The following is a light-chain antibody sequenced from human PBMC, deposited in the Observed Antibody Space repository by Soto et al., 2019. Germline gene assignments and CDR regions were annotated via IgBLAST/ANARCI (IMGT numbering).Light chain of an antibody. J-gene: IGKJ2*01. CDR2: KAS. CDR1: QSISSW. V-gene: IGKV1-5*03. Sequence: DIQMTQSPSTLSASVGDRVTITCRASQSISSWLAWYQQKPGQAPKLLIYKASTLESGVPSRFSGSGSGTEFTLTISSLQPDDFATYYCQQYNTYPYTCGQGTKLEIK. CDR3: QQYNTYPYT.